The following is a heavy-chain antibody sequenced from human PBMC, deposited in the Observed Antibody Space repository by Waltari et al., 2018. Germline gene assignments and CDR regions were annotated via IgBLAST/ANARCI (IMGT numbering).Heavy chain of an antibody. J-gene: IGHJ5*02. CDR3: TRDRVGYCSGGTCYSRWFDP. CDR2: FDPEYVEA. D-gene: IGHD2-15*01. CDR1: GCSLTESA. Sequence: QVQLVQSGAEVKKPGASVKVSCRVSGCSLTESALHWVRQAPGKGLEGLGGFDPEYVEAVYAQEFQGRVTMTEDTSKDTAYMELSSLTYEDTAVYYCTRDRVGYCSGGTCYSRWFDPWGQGTLVTVSS. V-gene: IGHV1-24*01.